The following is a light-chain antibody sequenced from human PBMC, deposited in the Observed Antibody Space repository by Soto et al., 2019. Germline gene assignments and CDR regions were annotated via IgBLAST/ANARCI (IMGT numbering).Light chain of an antibody. CDR3: QNYNRAPYT. CDR2: AAS. J-gene: IGKJ2*01. CDR1: QAISNY. Sequence: DIQMTQSPSSLSASVGDRVTITCRASQAISNYLAWFQQEPGKVPNLLIYAASTLQSGVPSRFSGSGSGTEVTLTITSLQPEDVATYYCQNYNRAPYTFGQGTKLEI. V-gene: IGKV1-27*01.